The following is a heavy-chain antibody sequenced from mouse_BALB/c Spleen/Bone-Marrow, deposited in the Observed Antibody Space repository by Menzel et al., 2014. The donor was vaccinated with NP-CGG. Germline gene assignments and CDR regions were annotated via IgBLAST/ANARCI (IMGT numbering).Heavy chain of an antibody. V-gene: IGHV5-9-2*01. CDR1: GFSFSNYG. CDR2: ISGDGRYT. CDR3: ARHAYYDQTEVSFVY. Sequence: DVMLVESGGGLVKSGGSLKLSCAASGFSFSNYGMSWVRQTPEKRLEWVATISGDGRYTFYSDSVKGRFTISRDNAKNNLYLQLSSLRSEDTALYYCARHAYYDQTEVSFVYWGQGTLVTVSA. D-gene: IGHD2-4*01. J-gene: IGHJ3*01.